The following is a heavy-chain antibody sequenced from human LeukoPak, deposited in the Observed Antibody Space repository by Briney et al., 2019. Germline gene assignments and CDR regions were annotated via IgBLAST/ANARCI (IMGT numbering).Heavy chain of an antibody. Sequence: SVKVSCKASGGTFSSYAISWVRQAPGQGLEWMGGIIPIFGTANYAQKFQGRVTITADESTSTAYMELSSLRSEDTAVYYCARDTGSFPHVSFDIWGQGTMVTVSS. V-gene: IGHV1-69*01. CDR2: IIPIFGTA. D-gene: IGHD1-26*01. CDR3: ARDTGSFPHVSFDI. J-gene: IGHJ3*02. CDR1: GGTFSSYA.